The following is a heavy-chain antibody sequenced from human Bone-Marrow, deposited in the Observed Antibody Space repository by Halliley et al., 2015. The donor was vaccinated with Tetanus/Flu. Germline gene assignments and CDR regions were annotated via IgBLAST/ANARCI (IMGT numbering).Heavy chain of an antibody. Sequence: YRYNRGSTYNNPSLNRRAAISMDTSKNQFSLRVTSVTAADSAVYYCARNQDFWTHRGKSMDVWGQGTTVTVSS. CDR3: ARNQDFWTHRGKSMDV. CDR2: RYNRGST. J-gene: IGHJ6*02. D-gene: IGHD3-3*01. V-gene: IGHV4-31*02.